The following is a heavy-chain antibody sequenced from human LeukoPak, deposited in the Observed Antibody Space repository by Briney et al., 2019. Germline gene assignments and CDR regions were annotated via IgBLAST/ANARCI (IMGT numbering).Heavy chain of an antibody. V-gene: IGHV4-39*07. CDR2: IYYSGST. Sequence: SETLSLTCTVSGGSISSSSYYWGWIRQPPGKGLEWIGSIYYSGSTYYNPSLKSRVTISVDTSKNQFSLKLSSVTAADTAVYYCARTGEPKGYSGLWGQGTLVTVSS. CDR1: GGSISSSSYY. D-gene: IGHD5-12*01. J-gene: IGHJ4*02. CDR3: ARTGEPKGYSGL.